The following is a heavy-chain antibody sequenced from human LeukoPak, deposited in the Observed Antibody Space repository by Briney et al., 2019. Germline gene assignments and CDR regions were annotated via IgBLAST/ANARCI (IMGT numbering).Heavy chain of an antibody. CDR1: GYTFTGYY. Sequence: ASVKVSCKASGYTFTGYYMHWVRQAPGQGLEWMGWINPNSGGTNYAQKFQGRVTMTRDTSISTAYMELSRLRSGDTAVYYCATKRGYYYGSGSYSGRYYFDYWGQGTLVTVSS. D-gene: IGHD3-10*01. V-gene: IGHV1-2*02. J-gene: IGHJ4*02. CDR2: INPNSGGT. CDR3: ATKRGYYYGSGSYSGRYYFDY.